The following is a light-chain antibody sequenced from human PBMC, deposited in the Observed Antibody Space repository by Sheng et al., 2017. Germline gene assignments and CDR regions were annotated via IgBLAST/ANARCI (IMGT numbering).Light chain of an antibody. CDR2: AAS. CDR3: QQTYSTPRT. Sequence: DIQMTQSPSSLSASVGDRVTITCRASQSISSYLNWYQQKPGKAPNLLIYAASSLQSGVPSRFSGSGSGTDFTLTISSLQPEDFATYYCQQTYSTPRTFGQGPNWRSN. CDR1: QSISSY. V-gene: IGKV1-39*01. J-gene: IGKJ2*01.